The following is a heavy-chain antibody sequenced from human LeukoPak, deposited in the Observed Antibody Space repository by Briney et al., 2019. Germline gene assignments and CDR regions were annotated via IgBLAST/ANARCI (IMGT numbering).Heavy chain of an antibody. V-gene: IGHV3-30*18. J-gene: IGHJ4*02. CDR3: AKDVGYCSSTSCTWVDY. CDR1: GFTFSSYG. D-gene: IGHD2-2*03. CDR2: ISYDGSNK. Sequence: GGSLRLSCAASGFTFSSYGMHWVRQAPGKGLEWVAVISYDGSNKYYADSVKGRFTISRDNSKDTLYLQMNSLRAEDTAVYYCAKDVGYCSSTSCTWVDYWGQGTLVTVSS.